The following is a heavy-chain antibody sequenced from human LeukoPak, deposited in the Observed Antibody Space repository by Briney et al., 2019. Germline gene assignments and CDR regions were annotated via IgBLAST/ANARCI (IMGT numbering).Heavy chain of an antibody. D-gene: IGHD3-22*01. CDR2: IIPIFGTA. Sequence: ASVRVSCKASGGTFSSYAISWVRQAPGQGLEWMGGIIPIFGTANYAQKFQGRVTITADESTSTAYMELSSLRSEDTAVYYCASYYYDSSGYTPYYFDYWGQGTLATVSS. V-gene: IGHV1-69*13. CDR1: GGTFSSYA. J-gene: IGHJ4*02. CDR3: ASYYYDSSGYTPYYFDY.